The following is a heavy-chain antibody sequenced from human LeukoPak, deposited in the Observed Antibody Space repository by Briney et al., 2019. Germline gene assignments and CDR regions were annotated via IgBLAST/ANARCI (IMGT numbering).Heavy chain of an antibody. J-gene: IGHJ3*02. V-gene: IGHV3-30*02. CDR2: IRYDGSNK. CDR1: GFTFSSYG. D-gene: IGHD1-26*01. Sequence: GSLRLSCAASGFTFSSYGMHWVRQAPGKGLEWVAFIRYDGSNKYYADSVKGRFTISRDNSKNTLYLQMNSLRAEDTAVYYCARVPNSGSYFWGAFDIWGQGTMVTVSS. CDR3: ARVPNSGSYFWGAFDI.